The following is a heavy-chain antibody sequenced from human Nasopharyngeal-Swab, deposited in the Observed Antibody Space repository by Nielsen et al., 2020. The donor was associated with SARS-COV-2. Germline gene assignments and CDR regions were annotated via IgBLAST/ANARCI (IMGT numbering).Heavy chain of an antibody. Sequence: GESLKISCEASGFTFSTYAMSWVRQAPGRRLEWVSGIINSGGGTEYADSVKGRFTISRDNSRNTLFLQMNSLRAEDTAVYYCAKAHGNSWYSSLDYWGQGTLVTVSS. J-gene: IGHJ4*02. D-gene: IGHD6-13*01. V-gene: IGHV3-23*01. CDR1: GFTFSTYA. CDR3: AKAHGNSWYSSLDY. CDR2: IINSGGGT.